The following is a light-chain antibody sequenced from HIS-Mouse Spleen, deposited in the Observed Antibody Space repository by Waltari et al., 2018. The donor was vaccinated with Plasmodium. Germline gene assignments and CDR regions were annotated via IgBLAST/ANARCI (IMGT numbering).Light chain of an antibody. J-gene: IGLJ3*02. CDR1: ELGDKY. Sequence: SYELTQPPSVSVSPGQTASITCSGDELGDKYASWYQQKPGQSPVLVIYQDTKRPSGIPERFSGSSSGTMATLTISGAQVEDEADYYCYSTDSSGNHRVFGGGTKLTVL. CDR3: YSTDSSGNHRV. CDR2: QDT. V-gene: IGLV3-10*01.